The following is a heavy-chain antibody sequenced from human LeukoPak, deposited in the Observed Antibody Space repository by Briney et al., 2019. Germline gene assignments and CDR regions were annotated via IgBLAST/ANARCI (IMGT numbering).Heavy chain of an antibody. CDR2: ISGFNT. Sequence: PGGSLRLSCTASGFAFRNYAMSWVRQAPGKGLEWVSGISGFNTYYADSVKGRFTISRDNSKNVLYLQMNHLRAEDTAIYYCAKDICTRVRCLLYSDSWGQGALVTASS. CDR1: GFAFRNYA. J-gene: IGHJ4*02. V-gene: IGHV3-23*01. CDR3: AKDICTRVRCLLYSDS. D-gene: IGHD2-8*02.